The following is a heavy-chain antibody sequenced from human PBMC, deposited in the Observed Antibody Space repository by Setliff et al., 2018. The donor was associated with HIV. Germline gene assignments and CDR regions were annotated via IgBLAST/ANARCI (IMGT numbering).Heavy chain of an antibody. CDR1: EFTFSNYA. Sequence: GGSLRLSCVASEFTFSNYAMTWVRQAPGKGLEWVSSVSPGGGTTYYADSVKGRFTISRDNSKNTLYLQMNSLRADDPAVYYCARYKWNNWIFGWFDPWGQGTQVTVSS. V-gene: IGHV3-23*01. CDR2: VSPGGGTT. J-gene: IGHJ5*02. CDR3: ARYKWNNWIFGWFDP. D-gene: IGHD1-20*01.